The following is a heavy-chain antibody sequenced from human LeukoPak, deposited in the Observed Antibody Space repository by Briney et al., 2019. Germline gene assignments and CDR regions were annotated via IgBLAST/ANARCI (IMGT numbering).Heavy chain of an antibody. D-gene: IGHD5-12*01. CDR1: GFTFSNLW. J-gene: IGHJ4*02. V-gene: IGHV3-7*01. CDR2: INQDGSEK. CDR3: ARRGSGSDY. Sequence: GGSLRLSCAASGFTFSNLWMTWVRQAPGKGLEWVANINQDGSEKYYVDSVRGRFTISRDNAKNSLYLQMNSLRAEDTAVYYCARRGSGSDYWGQGTLVTVSS.